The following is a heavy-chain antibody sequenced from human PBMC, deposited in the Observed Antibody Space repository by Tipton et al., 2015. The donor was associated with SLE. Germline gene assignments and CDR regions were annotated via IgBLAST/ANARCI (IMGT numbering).Heavy chain of an antibody. Sequence: SLRLSCAASGFTFSSYSMNWVRQAPGKGLEWVSSTTGNSTYIYYADSLKGRFTISRDNAKNSLYLQMNSLRAEDTAVYYCARGWFGELPFDYWGQGTLVTVSS. V-gene: IGHV3-21*01. CDR2: TTGNSTYI. CDR3: ARGWFGELPFDY. CDR1: GFTFSSYS. D-gene: IGHD3-10*01. J-gene: IGHJ4*02.